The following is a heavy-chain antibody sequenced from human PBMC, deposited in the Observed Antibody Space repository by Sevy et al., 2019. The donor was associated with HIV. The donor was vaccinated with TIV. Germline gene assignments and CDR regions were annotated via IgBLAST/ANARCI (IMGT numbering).Heavy chain of an antibody. CDR2: INPGGGDT. J-gene: IGHJ4*02. V-gene: IGHV1-46*01. Sequence: ASVKVSFKASGYTFTSSYLHWVRQAPGQGLEWMGIINPGGGDTNYAQKFQGRVTMTRDTATSTVYMELSSLRSEDTAVYYCARGYDNSGHFDYWGQGTLVTVSS. D-gene: IGHD3-22*01. CDR3: ARGYDNSGHFDY. CDR1: GYTFTSSY.